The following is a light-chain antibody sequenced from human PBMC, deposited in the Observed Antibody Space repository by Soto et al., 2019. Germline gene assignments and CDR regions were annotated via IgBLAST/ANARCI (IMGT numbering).Light chain of an antibody. J-gene: IGKJ4*01. CDR3: QQYNNWPLT. CDR2: GAS. CDR1: QSINNN. Sequence: EIVMAQSPATLSVSPGERATLSCRASQSINNNLAWYQQKPGQGPRLLIYGASSRATGIPARFSGSGSGTAFTLTISSLQSEDFAIYYCQQYNNWPLTFGGGTKVEIK. V-gene: IGKV3-15*01.